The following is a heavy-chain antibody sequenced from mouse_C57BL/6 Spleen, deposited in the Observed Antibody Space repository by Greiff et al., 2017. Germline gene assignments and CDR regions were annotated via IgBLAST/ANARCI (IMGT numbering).Heavy chain of an antibody. V-gene: IGHV1-4*01. CDR1: GYTFTSYT. CDR3: ARPSYYSNEYFDV. J-gene: IGHJ1*03. D-gene: IGHD2-5*01. Sequence: VQLQQSGAELARPGASVKMSCKASGYTFTSYTMHWVKQRPGQGLEWIGYINPSSGYTKYNQKFKDKATLTADKSSSTAYMQLSSLTSEDSAVYFCARPSYYSNEYFDVWGTGTTVTVSS. CDR2: INPSSGYT.